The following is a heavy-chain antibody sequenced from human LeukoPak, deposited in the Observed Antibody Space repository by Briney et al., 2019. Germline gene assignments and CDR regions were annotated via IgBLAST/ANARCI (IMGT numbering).Heavy chain of an antibody. V-gene: IGHV4-38-2*02. CDR2: IYRSGST. CDR1: NYSISNSLY. CDR3: ARGTTKGYYYDSSGYYTK. Sequence: PSETLSLTCSGSNYSISNSLYWGWLRQPPGKGLEWIGSIYRSGSTFYNPSLKSRVTISVDTSTNQISLKLTSVTAADTAVYFCARGTTKGYYYDSSGYYTKWGQGTLVTVSS. J-gene: IGHJ4*02. D-gene: IGHD3-22*01.